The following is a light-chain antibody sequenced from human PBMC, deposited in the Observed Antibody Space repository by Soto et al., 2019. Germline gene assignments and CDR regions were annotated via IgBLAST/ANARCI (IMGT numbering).Light chain of an antibody. CDR3: QQRSSAIT. CDR1: QSVGGD. Sequence: IVMTQSPATLSVSPGERAILSCRASQSVGGDLAWYQRKPGQAPRLLIYGASSRAPGIPTRFSGSGSGTEFTLTISSLQSEDFAVYYCQQRSSAITFGQGTRLEIK. J-gene: IGKJ5*01. V-gene: IGKV3-15*01. CDR2: GAS.